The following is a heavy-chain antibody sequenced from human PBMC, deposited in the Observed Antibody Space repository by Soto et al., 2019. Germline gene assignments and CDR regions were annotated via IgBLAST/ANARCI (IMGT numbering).Heavy chain of an antibody. J-gene: IGHJ4*02. CDR2: IFHTGRT. D-gene: IGHD2-15*01. Sequence: QVQLQESGPGLVKPSETLSLTCRVLTDSMTNRCYYWSWVRQKPGKGLEWIGHIFHTGRTHVNPSLKGRASISVDTSNYQFSLYLMSVTAADTAVYFCARWVEVSLDYFDSWGQGIPVTVSS. CDR1: TDSMTNRCYY. CDR3: ARWVEVSLDYFDS. V-gene: IGHV4-31*03.